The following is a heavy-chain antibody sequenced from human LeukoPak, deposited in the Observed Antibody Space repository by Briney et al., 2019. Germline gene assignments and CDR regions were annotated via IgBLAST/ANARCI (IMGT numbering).Heavy chain of an antibody. CDR1: GFTFSSYW. CDR3: ARGLPGYGNTWNDH. V-gene: IGHV3-74*01. J-gene: IGHJ5*02. CDR2: TNSDGSLP. Sequence: GGSLRLSCAASGFTFSSYWMHWVRQAPGKGLVWVSRTNSDGSLPSYADSVKGRFTISRDNAKNTLYLQMNSLGVEDTAIYYCARGLPGYGNTWNDHWGQGTLVTVSS. D-gene: IGHD5-18*01.